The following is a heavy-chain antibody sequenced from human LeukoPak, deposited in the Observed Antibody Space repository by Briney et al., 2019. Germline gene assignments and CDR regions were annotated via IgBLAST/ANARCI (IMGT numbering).Heavy chain of an antibody. CDR3: ARRGGRGFFDY. Sequence: SETLSLTCTVSGGSISSSSYYWGWIRQPPGKGLEWIGSIYYSGSTYYNPSLKSRVTISVDTSKNQFSLKLSSVTAADTAVYYCARRGGRGFFDYWGQGTLITVSS. J-gene: IGHJ4*02. V-gene: IGHV4-39*01. CDR1: GGSISSSSYY. CDR2: IYYSGST. D-gene: IGHD2-15*01.